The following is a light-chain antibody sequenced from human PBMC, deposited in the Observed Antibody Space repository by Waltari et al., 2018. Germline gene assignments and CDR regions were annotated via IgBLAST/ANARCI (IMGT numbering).Light chain of an antibody. Sequence: QSVLTQPPSASGTPGQRVTISCSGSSSNIGSNTVNWYQQPPGTAPKPLTYTNHQRPPGVPYRFSGSKAGTSASLAISGLQSEDEADYYCAAWDDSLNGPVFGGGTKLTVL. CDR1: SSNIGSNT. V-gene: IGLV1-44*01. CDR2: TNH. CDR3: AAWDDSLNGPV. J-gene: IGLJ2*01.